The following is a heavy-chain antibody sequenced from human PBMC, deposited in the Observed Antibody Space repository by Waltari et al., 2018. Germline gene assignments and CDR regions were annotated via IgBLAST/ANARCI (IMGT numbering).Heavy chain of an antibody. V-gene: IGHV3-23*01. CDR3: AKRGSRRNYSDSRGAFDV. D-gene: IGHD4-17*01. CDR1: GSTFSDHV. Sequence: QLLASGGGLVQPGGSLRLSCKASGSTFSDHVMTWVRQAPGKGLGWVSSISRFGDITYYADSVQGRFTISRDNSKYTLYLQMDRLTAEDTALYFCAKRGSRRNYSDSRGAFDVWGQGSMVTVSS. CDR2: ISRFGDIT. J-gene: IGHJ3*01.